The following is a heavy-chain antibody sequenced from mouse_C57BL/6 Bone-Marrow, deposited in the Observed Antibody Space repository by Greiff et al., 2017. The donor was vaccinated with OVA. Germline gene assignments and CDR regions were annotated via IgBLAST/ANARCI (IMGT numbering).Heavy chain of an antibody. CDR3: ARGGVLRFY. V-gene: IGHV1-69*01. Sequence: QVQLQQPGAELVMPGASVKLSCKASGYTFTSYWMHWVKQRPGQGLEWIGEIDPSDSYTNYNQKFKGKSTLTVDKSSSTAYMQLSSLTSEDSAVYYCARGGVLRFYGGQGTLVTVSA. CDR2: IDPSDSYT. D-gene: IGHD1-1*01. J-gene: IGHJ3*01. CDR1: GYTFTSYW.